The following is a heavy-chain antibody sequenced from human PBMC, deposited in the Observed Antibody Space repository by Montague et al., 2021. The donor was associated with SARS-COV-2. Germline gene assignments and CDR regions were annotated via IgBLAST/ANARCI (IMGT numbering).Heavy chain of an antibody. CDR3: ARGRQHINMVVVVVTGGEYYFDF. V-gene: IGHV4-34*01. CDR2: INHRGST. D-gene: IGHD3-22*01. J-gene: IGHJ4*02. CDR1: DGSFSDYS. Sequence: SETLSLTCAVYDGSFSDYSWTWIRQPPGPGLEWIGVINHRGSTNYNPSLKSRVTISVDTSKNQFSLKMTSVTAADTAVYYCARGRQHINMVVVVVTGGEYYFDFWGQGTLVAVSS.